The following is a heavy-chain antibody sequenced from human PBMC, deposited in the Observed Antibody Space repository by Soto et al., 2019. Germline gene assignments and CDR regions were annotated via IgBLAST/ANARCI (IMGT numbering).Heavy chain of an antibody. D-gene: IGHD3-10*01. CDR1: EVTSRDYH. V-gene: IGHV3-11*04. CDR3: EHMGDKVRAFAL. CDR2: ISPSSSPI. J-gene: IGHJ3*01. Sequence: RDSRGAGEVTSRDYHWNRISKAPGKGLEWVSYISPSSSPIYHADSVKGRFTISRDNSKNTLYLQMNSLRTEDTVFYYDEHMGDKVRAFALRRHGTTVPVSS.